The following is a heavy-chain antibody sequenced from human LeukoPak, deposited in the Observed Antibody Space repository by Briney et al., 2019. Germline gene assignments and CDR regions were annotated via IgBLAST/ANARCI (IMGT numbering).Heavy chain of an antibody. CDR1: GYIFTDYY. V-gene: IGHV1-2*02. Sequence: GASVKVSCKASGYIFTDYYMHWVRQAPGQGLEWMGWINPNSGGTNYAQKFQGRVTMTRDTSISTAYMELSRLRSDDTAVYYCARDSSGDSGYYEPYFDYWGQGTLVTVSS. CDR2: INPNSGGT. CDR3: ARDSSGDSGYYEPYFDY. D-gene: IGHD3-22*01. J-gene: IGHJ4*02.